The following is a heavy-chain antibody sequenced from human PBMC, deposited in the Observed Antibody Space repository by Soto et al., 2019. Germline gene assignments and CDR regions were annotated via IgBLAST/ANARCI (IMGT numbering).Heavy chain of an antibody. D-gene: IGHD3-22*01. CDR3: ARDHYPPGYDSSGYEQFDY. CDR2: ISAYNGDT. J-gene: IGHJ4*02. CDR1: GYIFTRYG. Sequence: QVQLVQSGAELKKPGASVKVSCKASGYIFTRYGISWVRQAPGQGLEWMGWISAYNGDTSYAQKLQGRVTMTTDTSTSTAYMELRSLRSDDTAVYYFARDHYPPGYDSSGYEQFDYWGQGTLVTVSS. V-gene: IGHV1-18*01.